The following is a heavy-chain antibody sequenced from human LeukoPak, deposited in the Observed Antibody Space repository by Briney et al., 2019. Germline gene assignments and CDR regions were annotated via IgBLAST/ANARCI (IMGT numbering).Heavy chain of an antibody. J-gene: IGHJ4*02. D-gene: IGHD2-21*01. CDR2: ISSTDAGT. Sequence: PGGSLRLSCAASGFTFSSYGMSWVRQAPGKGLDWVSAISSTDAGTYHADSVRGRFTISRDSSKNTLYLQMNSLRAEDAAVYYCAKAPVTSCRGAYCYPFDYWGQGTLVTVSS. V-gene: IGHV3-23*01. CDR1: GFTFSSYG. CDR3: AKAPVTSCRGAYCYPFDY.